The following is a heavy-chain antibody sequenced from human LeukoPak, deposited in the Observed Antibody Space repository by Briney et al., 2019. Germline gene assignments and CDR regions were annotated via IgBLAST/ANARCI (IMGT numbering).Heavy chain of an antibody. Sequence: GGSLRLSCAASGFTLSNNWMTWVRQASGKGLEWVANIKQDGSEKYYGDSVKGRFTISRDNAKNSLYLQMNSLRAEDTAIYYCARDIQLSTWGLGTMVTVSS. CDR2: IKQDGSEK. J-gene: IGHJ3*01. CDR3: ARDIQLST. CDR1: GFTLSNNW. V-gene: IGHV3-7*05. D-gene: IGHD5-24*01.